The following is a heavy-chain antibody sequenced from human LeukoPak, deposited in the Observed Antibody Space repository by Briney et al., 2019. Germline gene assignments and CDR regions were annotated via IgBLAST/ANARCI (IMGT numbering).Heavy chain of an antibody. CDR3: ARGPNHYYYMDF. D-gene: IGHD2-8*01. Sequence: ASMKVSCKASGYSFTGYYIHWVRQAPGQGLEWMGWINPDGDVTKSAQKFQGRVTMTTDKSIDTVFMELSGLTSDDTALYYCARGPNHYYYMDFWGKGTTVSVSS. CDR1: GYSFTGYY. CDR2: INPDGDVT. V-gene: IGHV1-2*02. J-gene: IGHJ6*03.